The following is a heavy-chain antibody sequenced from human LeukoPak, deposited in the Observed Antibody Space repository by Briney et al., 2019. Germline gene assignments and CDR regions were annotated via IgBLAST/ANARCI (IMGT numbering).Heavy chain of an antibody. CDR1: GFTSSSSW. V-gene: IGHV3-7*01. CDR2: IKEDGSEK. Sequence: GGSLRLSCAASGFTSSSSWMGWFRQAPGGGLEWVANIKEDGSEKNYVDSVKGRFSISRDNAENSLYLQMNSLRVEDTAMYYCARVGAGGGNYFRSYYDRWGQGTLVTVSS. J-gene: IGHJ4*02. D-gene: IGHD2/OR15-2a*01. CDR3: ARVGAGGGNYFRSYYDR.